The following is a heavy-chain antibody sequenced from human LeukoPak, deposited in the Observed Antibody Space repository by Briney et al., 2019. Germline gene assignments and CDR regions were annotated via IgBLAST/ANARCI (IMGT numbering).Heavy chain of an antibody. CDR2: ISAYNGNT. CDR3: ARDDYVWGGYRSGFDY. Sequence: ASVKVSCKASGYTFTSYGISWVRQAPGQGLEWMGWISAYNGNTNYAQKLQGRVTITTDTSTSTAYMELRSLRSDDTAVYYCARDDYVWGGYRSGFDYWGQGTLVTVSS. CDR1: GYTFTSYG. V-gene: IGHV1-18*01. J-gene: IGHJ4*02. D-gene: IGHD3-16*02.